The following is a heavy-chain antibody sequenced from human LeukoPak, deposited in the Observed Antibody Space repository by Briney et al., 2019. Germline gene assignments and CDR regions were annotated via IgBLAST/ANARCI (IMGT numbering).Heavy chain of an antibody. J-gene: IGHJ3*02. CDR2: ISGSDGTI. Sequence: PGGSLRLSCAASGFTFGGYYMSWIRQAPGKGLEWLSYISGSDGTIDYADSVKGRFTISRDNAKKSLYLQMNSLRAEDTAVYYCARDRAHYYDSSGYHGTFDIWGQGTMVTVSS. D-gene: IGHD3-22*01. CDR3: ARDRAHYYDSSGYHGTFDI. V-gene: IGHV3-11*04. CDR1: GFTFGGYY.